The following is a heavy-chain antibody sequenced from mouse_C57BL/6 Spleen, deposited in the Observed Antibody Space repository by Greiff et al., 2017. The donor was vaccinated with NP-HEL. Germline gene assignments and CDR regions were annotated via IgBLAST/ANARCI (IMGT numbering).Heavy chain of an antibody. J-gene: IGHJ2*01. CDR1: GFTFSSYG. D-gene: IGHD1-1*01. V-gene: IGHV5-6*01. CDR3: ARQEGITTVVAGGYFDY. Sequence: EVKLMESGGDSVKPGGSLKLSCAASGFTFSSYGMSWVRQTPDKRLEWVATISSGGSYTYYPDSVKGRFTISRDNAKNTLYLQMSSLKSEDTAMYYCARQEGITTVVAGGYFDYWGQGTTLTVSS. CDR2: ISSGGSYT.